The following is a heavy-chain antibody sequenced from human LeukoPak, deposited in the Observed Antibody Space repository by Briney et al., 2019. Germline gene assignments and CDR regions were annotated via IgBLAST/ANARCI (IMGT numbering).Heavy chain of an antibody. V-gene: IGHV3-21*04. CDR3: AKGGTTLDY. J-gene: IGHJ4*02. Sequence: GGSLRLSCAASGFSISTYAMNWVRQAPGKGLEWVSCISSSSRYIYYADSVKGRFTISRDNSKNTLYLQMNSLRAEDTAVYYCAKGGTTLDYWGQGTLVTVSS. CDR2: ISSSSRYI. D-gene: IGHD1-7*01. CDR1: GFSISTYA.